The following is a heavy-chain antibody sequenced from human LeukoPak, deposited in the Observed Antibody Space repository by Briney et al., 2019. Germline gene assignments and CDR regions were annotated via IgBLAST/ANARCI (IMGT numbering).Heavy chain of an antibody. Sequence: GGSLRLSCAASGFTFSDYYMSWIRQAPGKGLEWVSYISSSGSTIYYADSVKGRFTITRDNAKNSLYLQMNSLRAEDTAVYYCARAPDDILTGYLYDYWGQGTLVTVSS. CDR3: ARAPDDILTGYLYDY. D-gene: IGHD3-9*01. CDR1: GFTFSDYY. CDR2: ISSSGSTI. V-gene: IGHV3-11*04. J-gene: IGHJ4*02.